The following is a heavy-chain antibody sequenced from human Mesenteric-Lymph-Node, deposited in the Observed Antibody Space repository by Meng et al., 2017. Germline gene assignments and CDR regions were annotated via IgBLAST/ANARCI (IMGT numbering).Heavy chain of an antibody. CDR2: LRPGGNT. V-gene: IGHV3-53*05. CDR1: GFIVSTNY. Sequence: GESLKISCAASGFIVSTNYISWVRQAPGKGLEWISVLRPGGNTNYADSVKGRFTVSRDNSRNPVYLQMYSLRAEDTATYYCATSDYGWGSYRPDYWGQGTLVTVSS. CDR3: ATSDYGWGSYRPDY. J-gene: IGHJ4*02. D-gene: IGHD3-16*02.